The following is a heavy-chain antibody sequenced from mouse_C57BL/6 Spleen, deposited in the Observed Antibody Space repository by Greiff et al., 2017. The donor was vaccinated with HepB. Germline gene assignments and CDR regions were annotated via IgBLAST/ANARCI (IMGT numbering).Heavy chain of an antibody. J-gene: IGHJ2*01. V-gene: IGHV1-55*01. CDR3: ARWDYSPFDY. CDR1: GYTFTSYW. Sequence: VQLQQPGAELVKPGASVKMSCKASGYTFTSYWLTWVQQRPGQGLEWIGDIYPGSGSTNYTEKFKSKATLTVDTSSSTAYMQLSSLTSEDSAVYYCARWDYSPFDYWGQGTTLTVSS. D-gene: IGHD2-12*01. CDR2: IYPGSGST.